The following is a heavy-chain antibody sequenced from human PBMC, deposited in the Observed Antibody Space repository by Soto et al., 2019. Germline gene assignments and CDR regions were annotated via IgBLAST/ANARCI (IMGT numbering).Heavy chain of an antibody. CDR2: IYHSGST. D-gene: IGHD3-16*01. J-gene: IGHJ4*02. V-gene: IGHV4-4*02. CDR3: ASSGGGEDY. Sequence: QVQLQESGPGLVKPSGTLSLSCAVSGGSIISSHWWTWVRQPPGKGLEWIGEIYHSGSTNYNPSRKSRVTISGDTARNQSSLNLSSVPAADTAGYDWASSGGGEDYWGQGILVTVSS. CDR1: GGSIISSHW.